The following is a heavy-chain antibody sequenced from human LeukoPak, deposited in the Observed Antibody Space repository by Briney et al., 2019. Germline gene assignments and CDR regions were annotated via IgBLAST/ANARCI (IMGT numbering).Heavy chain of an antibody. D-gene: IGHD1-20*01. Sequence: SGGSLRPSCVASGLMYDVYTMHWARQAPGKGLQWVSLIRCDGGSTYYEASVKGRFTLSRDNCKNTLYLQMNSLRTEGTACYFCATGDGDSPNNFYGWGQGTLVTVSS. CDR1: GLMYDVYT. J-gene: IGHJ4*02. V-gene: IGHV3-43*01. CDR3: ATGDGDSPNNFYG. CDR2: IRCDGGST.